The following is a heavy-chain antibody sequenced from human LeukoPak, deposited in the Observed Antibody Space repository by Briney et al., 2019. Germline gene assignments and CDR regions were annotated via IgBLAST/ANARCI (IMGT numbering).Heavy chain of an antibody. CDR3: ARDGYGSGSYYLYPFDY. Sequence: PGGSLRLSCAASGSTFSSYSMNWVRQAPGKGLEWVSSISSSSSYIYYADSVKGRFTISRDNAKNSLYLQMNSLRAEDTAVYYCARDGYGSGSYYLYPFDYWGQGTLVTVSS. D-gene: IGHD3-10*01. CDR2: ISSSSSYI. V-gene: IGHV3-21*01. J-gene: IGHJ4*02. CDR1: GSTFSSYS.